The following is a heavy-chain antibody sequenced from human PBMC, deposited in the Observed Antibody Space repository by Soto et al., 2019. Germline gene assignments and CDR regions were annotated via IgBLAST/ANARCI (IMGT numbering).Heavy chain of an antibody. CDR1: GYAFTSYG. CDR2: ISAYNGNT. D-gene: IGHD3-10*01. J-gene: IGHJ4*02. CDR3: ASSVGYYFDY. Sequence: GASVKVSCKASGYAFTSYGISWGRQPPGQGLEWMGWISAYNGNTNYAQKLQGRVTMTTDTSTSTAYMELRSLRSDDTAVYYCASSVGYYFDYWGQGTLVTVSS. V-gene: IGHV1-18*04.